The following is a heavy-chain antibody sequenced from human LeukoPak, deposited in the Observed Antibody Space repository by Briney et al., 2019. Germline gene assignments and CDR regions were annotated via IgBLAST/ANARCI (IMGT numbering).Heavy chain of an antibody. J-gene: IGHJ4*02. Sequence: PSETLSLTCTVSGGSISSGGYYWSWIRQHPGKGLEWIGSIYHSGSTYYNPSLKSRVTISVDTSKNQFSLKLSSVTAADTAVYYCARDGPQSLEWLFLDYWGQGTLVTVSS. CDR3: ARDGPQSLEWLFLDY. CDR1: GGSISSGGYY. CDR2: IYHSGST. V-gene: IGHV4-39*07. D-gene: IGHD3-3*01.